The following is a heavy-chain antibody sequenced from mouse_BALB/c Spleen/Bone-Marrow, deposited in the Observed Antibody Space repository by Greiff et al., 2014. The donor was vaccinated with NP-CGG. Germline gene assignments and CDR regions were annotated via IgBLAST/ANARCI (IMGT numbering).Heavy chain of an antibody. D-gene: IGHD5-1*01. CDR3: ARDYSGYFDF. CDR2: IGNKPNGYTT. V-gene: IGHV7-3*02. J-gene: IGHJ2*01. CDR1: GFTFTDYF. Sequence: EVQVVESGGGLVQPGGSLRLSCTTSGFTFTDYFMTWVRQPPGKALEWLGFIGNKPNGYTTEYNPSVKGRFTISRDNSQGILYLQMNTLRAEDSAIYYCARDYSGYFDFWGQGTTLTVSS.